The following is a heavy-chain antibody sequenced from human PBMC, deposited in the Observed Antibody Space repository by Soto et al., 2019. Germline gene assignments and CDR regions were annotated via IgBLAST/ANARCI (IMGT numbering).Heavy chain of an antibody. Sequence: GGSLRLSCAASGFTFSSYGMHWVRQAPGKGLEWVAVIWYDGSNKYYADSVKGRFTISRDNSKNTLYLQMNSLRAEDTAVYYCARDQGHDILTGYLMYYFVYWGQGTLVTVSS. D-gene: IGHD3-9*01. CDR2: IWYDGSNK. CDR1: GFTFSSYG. J-gene: IGHJ4*02. CDR3: ARDQGHDILTGYLMYYFVY. V-gene: IGHV3-33*01.